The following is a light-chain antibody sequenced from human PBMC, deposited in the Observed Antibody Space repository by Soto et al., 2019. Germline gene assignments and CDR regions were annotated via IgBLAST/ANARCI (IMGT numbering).Light chain of an antibody. CDR1: QSLLHINGDTY. J-gene: IGKJ3*01. Sequence: DIVMTQSPLSLPVTPGEPASISCSSSQSLLHINGDTYLDWYLQRPGQSPQLLIYLGSNRASGAPDRFSGNGSGTDFTLKISRVEADDVGVYYCMQALQSPFTFGPGTKVDI. CDR2: LGS. CDR3: MQALQSPFT. V-gene: IGKV2-28*01.